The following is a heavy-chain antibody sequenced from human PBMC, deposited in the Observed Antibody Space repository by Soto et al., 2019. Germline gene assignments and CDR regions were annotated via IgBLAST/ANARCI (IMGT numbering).Heavy chain of an antibody. D-gene: IGHD6-19*01. Sequence: ASVKVSCKASGYTFTGYYMQWVRQAPGQGLEWMGWINPNSGGTNYAQKFQGWVTMTRDTSISTAYMELSRLRSDDTAVYYCARQDSSGWYRTYDYWGQGTLVTVS. CDR3: ARQDSSGWYRTYDY. CDR2: INPNSGGT. J-gene: IGHJ4*02. CDR1: GYTFTGYY. V-gene: IGHV1-2*04.